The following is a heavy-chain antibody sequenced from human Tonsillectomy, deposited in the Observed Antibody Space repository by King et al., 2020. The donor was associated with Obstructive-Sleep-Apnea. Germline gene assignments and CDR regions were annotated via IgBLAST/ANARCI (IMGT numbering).Heavy chain of an antibody. D-gene: IGHD2-2*01. Sequence: DVQLVESGGGLVQPGRSLRLSCVAAGFTFDDYAMHWVRQAPGKGLEWVSGISWNSGSIGYADSVKGRFTISRDNAKNSLYLQMNSLRPEDTALYYCAKDGVPAANYYYYGMDVWGQGTTVTVSS. V-gene: IGHV3-9*01. J-gene: IGHJ6*02. CDR3: AKDGVPAANYYYYGMDV. CDR1: GFTFDDYA. CDR2: ISWNSGSI.